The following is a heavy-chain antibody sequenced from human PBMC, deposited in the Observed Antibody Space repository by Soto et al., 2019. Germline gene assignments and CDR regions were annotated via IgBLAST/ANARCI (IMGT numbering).Heavy chain of an antibody. J-gene: IGHJ4*02. CDR2: IIPIFGTT. Sequence: SVKVSCKASGYTFSSYAISWVRQAPGQGLEWIGGIIPIFGTTNHAQRFQGRVTITADKSTSTAYMELSSLRSEDTAVYYCATLNSVTMVRGVISPNLHFDEWGQGTLVTVSS. V-gene: IGHV1-69*06. CDR3: ATLNSVTMVRGVISPNLHFDE. CDR1: GYTFSSYA. D-gene: IGHD3-10*01.